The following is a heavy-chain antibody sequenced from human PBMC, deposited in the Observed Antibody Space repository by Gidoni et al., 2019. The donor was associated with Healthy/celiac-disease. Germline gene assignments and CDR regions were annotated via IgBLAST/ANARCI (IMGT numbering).Heavy chain of an antibody. CDR2: ISWNIGSI. V-gene: IGHV3-9*01. CDR3: AKDILPYSSGWYKWFDP. CDR1: GFTFDDYS. D-gene: IGHD6-19*01. J-gene: IGHJ5*02. Sequence: EVQLVESVCGFVQPGRSLRLSCSASGFTFDDYSMHWVRQAPGKGMEGVSGISWNIGSIGYADSVKGRFTISRDNAKNSLYLQMNSLREEDTELYYCAKDILPYSSGWYKWFDPWGQGTLVTVSS.